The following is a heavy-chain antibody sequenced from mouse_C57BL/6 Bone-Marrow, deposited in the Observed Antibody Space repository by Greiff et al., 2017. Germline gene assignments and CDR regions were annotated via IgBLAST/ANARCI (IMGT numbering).Heavy chain of an antibody. CDR3: AGWVLLDWYLED. V-gene: IGHV1-64*01. CDR1: GYTFTSYW. J-gene: IGHJ1*03. CDR2: IHPNSGST. Sequence: QVQLQQPGAELVKPGASVKLSCKASGYTFTSYWMHWVKQRPGQGLEWIGMIHPNSGSTNYNEKFKGKATLPVDQSSSTAYMQLSSLTSADSADYYGAGWVLLDWYLEDWGTGTTGTVSS. D-gene: IGHD2-14*01.